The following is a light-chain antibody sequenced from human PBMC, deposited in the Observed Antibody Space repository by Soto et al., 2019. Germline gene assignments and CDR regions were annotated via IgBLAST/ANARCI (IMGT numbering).Light chain of an antibody. CDR2: DVS. V-gene: IGLV2-14*01. Sequence: QSALTQPASVSGSRGQSTTISCTGTSSDIGGYNYVSWYQQLPGEAPKLIIYDVSDRPSGVSTRFSGSKSGNTASLTISGLQAEDEGDSYCSSFTSRHTYVFGTGTKLTVL. CDR3: SSFTSRHTYV. CDR1: SSDIGGYNY. J-gene: IGLJ1*01.